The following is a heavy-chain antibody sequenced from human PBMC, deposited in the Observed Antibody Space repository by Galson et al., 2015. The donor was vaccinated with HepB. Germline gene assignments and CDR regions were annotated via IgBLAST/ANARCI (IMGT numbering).Heavy chain of an antibody. V-gene: IGHV3-7*01. D-gene: IGHD2-2*02. CDR1: GFTYSSYW. Sequence: SLRLSCAASGFTYSSYWMSWVRQAPGKGLEWVANIKQDGSQKYYVDSVQGRFTISRDNAKNSLHLQMNSLRAEDTAVYYCARDCFSTSCYRFRYFQDWGQGTLVTVSS. CDR2: IKQDGSQK. CDR3: ARDCFSTSCYRFRYFQD. J-gene: IGHJ1*01.